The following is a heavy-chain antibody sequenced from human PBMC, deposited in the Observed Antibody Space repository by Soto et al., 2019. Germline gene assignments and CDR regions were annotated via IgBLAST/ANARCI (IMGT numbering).Heavy chain of an antibody. CDR3: TREPLERNSRIDY. D-gene: IGHD6-13*01. J-gene: IGHJ4*02. CDR1: GFTFDSYA. Sequence: GGSLRLSCAASGFTFDSYAMHWVRQAPGKGLQWVSVISYDGINKYYADSVKGRFTISRDNSKNTLYLQMNSLRAEDTAIYYCTREPLERNSRIDYWGQGALVTVSS. V-gene: IGHV3-30-3*01. CDR2: ISYDGINK.